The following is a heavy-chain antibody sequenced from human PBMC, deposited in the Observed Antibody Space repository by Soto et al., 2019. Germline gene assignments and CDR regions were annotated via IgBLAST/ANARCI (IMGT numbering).Heavy chain of an antibody. Sequence: VGALRLSCKASGFMFNNSAMTWVRQAPGQGLQWVASVSDNGGSRGGTYYADSVKGRFTISRDNSKNTLYLQLDSLTGADTAVYYCARAKAVVIAALDIWGQGTVVTVS. D-gene: IGHD2-21*01. CDR3: ARAKAVVIAALDI. V-gene: IGHV3-23*01. CDR2: VSDNGGSRGGT. CDR1: GFMFNNSA. J-gene: IGHJ3*02.